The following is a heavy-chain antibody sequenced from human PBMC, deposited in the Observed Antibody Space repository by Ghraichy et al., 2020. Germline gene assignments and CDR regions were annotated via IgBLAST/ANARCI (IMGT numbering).Heavy chain of an antibody. Sequence: GALRLSCAASGFTFSSYGMHWVRQAPGKGLEWVAFIRYDGSNKYYADSVKGRFTISRDNSKNTLYLQMNSLRAEDTAVYYCAKFSPEATTGSADYWGQGTLVTVSS. CDR2: IRYDGSNK. D-gene: IGHD1-26*01. CDR1: GFTFSSYG. CDR3: AKFSPEATTGSADY. J-gene: IGHJ4*02. V-gene: IGHV3-30*02.